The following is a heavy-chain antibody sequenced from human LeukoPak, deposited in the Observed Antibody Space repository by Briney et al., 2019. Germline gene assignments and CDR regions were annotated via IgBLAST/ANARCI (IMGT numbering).Heavy chain of an antibody. CDR2: IYYSGST. J-gene: IGHJ4*02. Sequence: PSETLSLTCTVSGGSISSSSYHWGWIRQPPGKGLEWIGNIYYSGSTYYNPSLKSRVTLSVDTSKNQFSLKLSSVTAADTAVYYCATRASNSGHFDFWGQGTLVTVSS. CDR1: GGSISSSSYH. CDR3: ATRASNSGHFDF. D-gene: IGHD1-1*01. V-gene: IGHV4-39*01.